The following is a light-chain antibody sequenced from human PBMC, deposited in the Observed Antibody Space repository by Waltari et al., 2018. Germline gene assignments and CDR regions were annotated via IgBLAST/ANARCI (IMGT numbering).Light chain of an antibody. CDR1: QSVRSSY. CDR3: QQYGNSPWT. J-gene: IGKJ1*01. CDR2: DAS. Sequence: EIVLTQSPGTLSLSPGERATLSCRASQSVRSSYLAWYQQKPGQAPRLLIHDASRRVTGIPDRFSGSGSGTDFTLTITGLEPEDFAVYYCQQYGNSPWTFAQGTKVEIK. V-gene: IGKV3-20*01.